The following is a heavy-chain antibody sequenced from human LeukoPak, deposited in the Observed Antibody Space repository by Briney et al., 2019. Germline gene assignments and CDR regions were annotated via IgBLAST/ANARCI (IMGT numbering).Heavy chain of an antibody. J-gene: IGHJ4*02. V-gene: IGHV3-74*01. D-gene: IGHD6-19*01. CDR2: INSDGSTT. CDR1: GFTFSTYL. Sequence: GGSLRLSCAASGFTFSTYLMHWVRQAPGKGLVWVSLINSDGSTTRHADSVKGRFTISRDNAKNTLYLQMNSLRAEDTAVYYCARDLAGSIDYWGQGTLVTVSS. CDR3: ARDLAGSIDY.